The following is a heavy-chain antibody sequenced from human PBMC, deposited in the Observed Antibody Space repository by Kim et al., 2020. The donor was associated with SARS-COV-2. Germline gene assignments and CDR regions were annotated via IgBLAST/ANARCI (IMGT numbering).Heavy chain of an antibody. CDR1: GYTFTSYG. V-gene: IGHV1-18*04. D-gene: IGHD3-10*01. J-gene: IGHJ6*02. CDR3: ASPDTYAGSDSYYGMDV. CDR2: ISAYNGNT. Sequence: ASVKVSCKASGYTFTSYGISWVRQAPGQGLEWMGWISAYNGNTNYAQKLQGRVTMTTDTSTSTAYMELRSLRSDDTAVYYCASPDTYAGSDSYYGMDVWGQGTTVTVSS.